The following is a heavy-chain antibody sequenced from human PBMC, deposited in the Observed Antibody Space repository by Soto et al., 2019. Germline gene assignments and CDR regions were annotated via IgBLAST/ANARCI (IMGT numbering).Heavy chain of an antibody. D-gene: IGHD3-10*01. J-gene: IGHJ6*03. Sequence: SETLSLTCAVYGGSFSGYYWSWIRQPPGKGLEWIGEINHSGSTNYNPSLKSRVTISVDTSKNQFSLKLSSVTAADTAVYYCARGYMVRGVMGRWHYYYYMDVWGKGTTVTVSS. CDR2: INHSGST. CDR3: ARGYMVRGVMGRWHYYYYMDV. V-gene: IGHV4-34*01. CDR1: GGSFSGYY.